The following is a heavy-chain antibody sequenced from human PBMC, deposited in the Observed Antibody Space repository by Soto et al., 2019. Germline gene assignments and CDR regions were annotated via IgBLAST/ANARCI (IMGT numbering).Heavy chain of an antibody. CDR1: GGSISSSSYY. Sequence: QLQLQESGPGLVKPSETLSLTCTVSGGSISSSSYYWGWIRQPPGKGLEWIGSIYYSGSTYYNPSLKSRVTISVDTSKNQFSLKLSSVTAADTAVYYCARARYSSGCYLFDYWGQGTLVTVSS. V-gene: IGHV4-39*01. D-gene: IGHD6-19*01. J-gene: IGHJ4*02. CDR3: ARARYSSGCYLFDY. CDR2: IYYSGST.